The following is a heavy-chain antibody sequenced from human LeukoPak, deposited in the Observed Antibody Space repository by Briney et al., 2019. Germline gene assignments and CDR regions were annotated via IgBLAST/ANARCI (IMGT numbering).Heavy chain of an antibody. Sequence: GESLKISCKGSGYSFTSYWIGWVRQMPGKGLEWMGIIYPGDSDTRYSPSFQGQVTISADKSISTAYMELSRLRSDDTAVYYCASGVPAAIGYYYYMDVWGKGTTVTVSS. CDR2: IYPGDSDT. V-gene: IGHV5-51*01. CDR3: ASGVPAAIGYYYYMDV. J-gene: IGHJ6*03. D-gene: IGHD2-2*01. CDR1: GYSFTSYW.